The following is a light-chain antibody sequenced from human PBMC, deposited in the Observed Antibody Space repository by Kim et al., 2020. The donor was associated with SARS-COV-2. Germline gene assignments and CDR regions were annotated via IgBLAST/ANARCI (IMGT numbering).Light chain of an antibody. CDR1: SSDVGGYNY. CDR3: SSYTSSSTPWV. J-gene: IGLJ3*02. Sequence: QSITISCTGTSSDVGGYNYVSWYQQHPGKAPKLMIYDDSNRPSGVSNRFSGSKSGNTASLTISGLQAEDEADYYCSSYTSSSTPWVFGGGTQLTVL. V-gene: IGLV2-14*03. CDR2: DDS.